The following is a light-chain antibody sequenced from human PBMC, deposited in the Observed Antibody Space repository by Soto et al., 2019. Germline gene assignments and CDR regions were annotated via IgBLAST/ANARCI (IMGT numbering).Light chain of an antibody. CDR3: QQFGSSPPWT. J-gene: IGKJ1*01. CDR2: GAS. V-gene: IGKV3-20*01. Sequence: VNLSRGRLAVSLGERATVNCKSSQNVLYNSNNKNYLAWYQQYPGQAPRLLIFGASSRATGIPDRFSGSGSGTDFTLTISRLEPEDFAVYFCQQFGSSPPWTFGQGTTVDIK. CDR1: QNVLYNSNNKNY.